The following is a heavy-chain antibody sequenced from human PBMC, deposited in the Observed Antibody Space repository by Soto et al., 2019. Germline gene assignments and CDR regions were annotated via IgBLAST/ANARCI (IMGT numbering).Heavy chain of an antibody. Sequence: QVQLVQSGAEVKKPGASVKVSCKASGGTFSSYAITWMRQALGQGLDWMGVIIPIFGTANYAQKFQRRVTITADESTSTAYMELSSLRSEDTAVYYCARDDVDTAMPYGMDVWGQGTTVTVSS. D-gene: IGHD5-18*01. CDR3: ARDDVDTAMPYGMDV. CDR1: GGTFSSYA. CDR2: IIPIFGTA. V-gene: IGHV1-69*12. J-gene: IGHJ6*02.